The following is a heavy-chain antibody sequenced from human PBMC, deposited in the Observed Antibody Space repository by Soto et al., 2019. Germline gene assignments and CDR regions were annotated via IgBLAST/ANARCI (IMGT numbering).Heavy chain of an antibody. CDR1: GYTFTSYA. V-gene: IGHV1-3*01. Sequence: QVQLVQSGAEVKKPGASVKVSCKASGYTFTSYAMHWVRQAPGQRLEWMGWINAGNGNTKYSQKFQGRVTITRDTSASTAYMKLSSLRSEDTAVYYCARVAEDDQGYWGQGTLVTVSS. J-gene: IGHJ4*02. CDR3: ARVAEDDQGY. D-gene: IGHD1-1*01. CDR2: INAGNGNT.